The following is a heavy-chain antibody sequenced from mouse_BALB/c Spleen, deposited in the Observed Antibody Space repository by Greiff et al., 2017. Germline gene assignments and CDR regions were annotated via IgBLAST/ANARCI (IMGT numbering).Heavy chain of an antibody. V-gene: IGHV3-2*02. CDR1: GYSITSDYA. D-gene: IGHD2-1*01. CDR3: ARTPRGNYDWFAY. CDR2: ISYSGST. J-gene: IGHJ3*01. Sequence: VQLQQSGPGLVKPSQSLSLTCTVTGYSITSDYAWNWIRQFPGNKLEWMGYISYSGSTSYNPSLKSRISITRDTSKNQFFLQLNSVTTEDTATYYCARTPRGNYDWFAYWGQGTLVTVSA.